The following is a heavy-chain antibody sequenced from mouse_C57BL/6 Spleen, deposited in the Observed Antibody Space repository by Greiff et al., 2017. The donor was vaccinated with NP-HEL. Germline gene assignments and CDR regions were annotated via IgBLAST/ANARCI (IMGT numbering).Heavy chain of an antibody. CDR2: LSSGGSYT. CDR1: GFTFSSSG. Sequence: EVKLVESGGDLVKPGGSLKLSCAASGFTFSSSGMFWLRQPPDKRLEWVATLSSGGSYTYYPDSVKGRFTISRDNAKNTLYLQMSSLKSEDTAMYYCARNGLGGGSFDYWGQGTTLTVSS. V-gene: IGHV5-6*01. J-gene: IGHJ2*01. D-gene: IGHD4-1*01. CDR3: ARNGLGGGSFDY.